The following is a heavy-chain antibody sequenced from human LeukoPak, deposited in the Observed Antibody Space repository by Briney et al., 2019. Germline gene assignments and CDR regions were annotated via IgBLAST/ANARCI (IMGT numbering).Heavy chain of an antibody. V-gene: IGHV3-30*01. J-gene: IGHJ4*02. CDR3: ARDARRPRDVVVTSDDLDY. Sequence: GGSLRLSCAASGFTFSSYAMHWVRQAPGKGLEWVAVISYDGSNKYYADSVKGRFTISRDNSKNTLYLQMNSLRAEDTAVYYCARDARRPRDVVVTSDDLDYWGQGTLVTVSS. CDR1: GFTFSSYA. CDR2: ISYDGSNK. D-gene: IGHD2-21*02.